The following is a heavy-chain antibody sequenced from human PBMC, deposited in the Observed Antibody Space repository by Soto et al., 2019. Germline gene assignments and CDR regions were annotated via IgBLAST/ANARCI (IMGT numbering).Heavy chain of an antibody. D-gene: IGHD3-22*01. CDR3: ARDWDDSSGYYYGVVDY. J-gene: IGHJ4*02. CDR1: GFTFSSYA. Sequence: GGSLRLSCAASGFTFSSYAMHWVRQAPGKGLEWVAVISYDGSNKYYADSVKGRFTISRDNSKNTLYLQMNSLRAEDTAVYYCARDWDDSSGYYYGVVDYWGQGTLVTVSS. V-gene: IGHV3-30-3*01. CDR2: ISYDGSNK.